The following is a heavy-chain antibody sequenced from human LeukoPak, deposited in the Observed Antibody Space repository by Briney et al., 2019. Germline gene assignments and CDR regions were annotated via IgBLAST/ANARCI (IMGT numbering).Heavy chain of an antibody. Sequence: GGSLRLSCAASGFTFSDYYMSWIRQAPGKGLEWVSYISSSGSTIYYADSVKGRFTISRDNAKNSLYLQMNSLRAEDTAVYYCAKQYSSSWSEPNHDAFDIWGQGTMVTVSS. V-gene: IGHV3-11*01. CDR1: GFTFSDYY. D-gene: IGHD6-13*01. J-gene: IGHJ3*02. CDR3: AKQYSSSWSEPNHDAFDI. CDR2: ISSSGSTI.